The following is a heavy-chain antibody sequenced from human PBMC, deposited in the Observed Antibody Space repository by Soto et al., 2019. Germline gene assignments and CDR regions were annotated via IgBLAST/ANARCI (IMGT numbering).Heavy chain of an antibody. CDR1: GFTFSYSW. CDR2: IDGVGTVI. D-gene: IGHD2-15*01. V-gene: IGHV3-74*01. J-gene: IGHJ4*02. Sequence: EVHLVESGGDLVQPGGSLRLSCAASGFTFSYSWMHWARQAPGKGLVWLSSIDGVGTVIPHADSVKGRFTVSRDKAKNTLYLQLNSLRAEDTAVYYCVREVCRGGLCKVFDYWGQGTSFTV. CDR3: VREVCRGGLCKVFDY.